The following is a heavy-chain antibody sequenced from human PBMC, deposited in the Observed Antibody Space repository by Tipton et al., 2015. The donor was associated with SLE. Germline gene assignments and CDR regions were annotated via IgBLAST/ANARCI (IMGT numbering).Heavy chain of an antibody. Sequence: VQLVQSGAVVKRPGSSVTVSCKASGGTFSTYAINWVRQAPGQGLEWMGGIIPIFGTANYAQKFQGRVTITTDESTSTAYMELSSLRSEDTAVYYCARETGEEGFDYWGQGTLVTVSS. CDR1: GGTFSTYA. J-gene: IGHJ4*02. D-gene: IGHD3-16*01. CDR2: IIPIFGTA. CDR3: ARETGEEGFDY. V-gene: IGHV1-69*01.